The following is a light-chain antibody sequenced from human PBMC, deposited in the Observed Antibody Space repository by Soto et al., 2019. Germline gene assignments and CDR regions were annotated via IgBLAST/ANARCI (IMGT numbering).Light chain of an antibody. Sequence: AIQLTQSPSSLSASVGDRVTITCRASQGISSALAWYQQKPGKAPKLLIYEASSLETGVPSRFSGSGSGTEFTLTISSLQPDDFATYYCQQYNTFWTLGQGTKVDIK. CDR2: EAS. J-gene: IGKJ1*01. V-gene: IGKV1-13*02. CDR3: QQYNTFWT. CDR1: QGISSA.